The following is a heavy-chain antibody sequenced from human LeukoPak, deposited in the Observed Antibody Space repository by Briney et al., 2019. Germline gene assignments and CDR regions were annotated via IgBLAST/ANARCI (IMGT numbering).Heavy chain of an antibody. D-gene: IGHD3-22*01. CDR2: IKQDGSEK. Sequence: PGGSLRLSCAASGFTFSSYWMSWVRQAPGKGLEWVANIKQDGSEKYYVDSVKGRFTISRDNAKDSLYLQTNSLRAEDTAAYYCARRYYYDSSGYGDYYYYGMDVWGQGTTVTVSS. CDR3: ARRYYYDSSGYGDYYYYGMDV. J-gene: IGHJ6*02. V-gene: IGHV3-7*01. CDR1: GFTFSSYW.